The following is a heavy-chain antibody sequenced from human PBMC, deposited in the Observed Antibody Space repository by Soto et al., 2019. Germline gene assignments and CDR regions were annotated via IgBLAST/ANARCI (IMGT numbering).Heavy chain of an antibody. D-gene: IGHD3-22*01. J-gene: IGHJ3*02. Sequence: GGSLRLSCAASGFTFSSYAMSWVRQAPGKGLEWVSAISGSGGSTYYADSVKGRFTISRDNSKNTLYLQMNSLRAEDTAVYYCAKDRYYDSSGYYGPDAFDIWGQGTMVTVSS. CDR1: GFTFSSYA. V-gene: IGHV3-23*01. CDR3: AKDRYYDSSGYYGPDAFDI. CDR2: ISGSGGST.